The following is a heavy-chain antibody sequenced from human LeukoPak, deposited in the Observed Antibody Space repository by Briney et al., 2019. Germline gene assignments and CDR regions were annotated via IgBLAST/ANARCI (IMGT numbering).Heavy chain of an antibody. J-gene: IGHJ6*04. CDR2: IWYDGSNK. D-gene: IGHD2-15*01. CDR3: ARDRGCSGGSCYSNYYYYGMDV. V-gene: IGHV3-33*01. CDR1: GFTFSSYG. Sequence: GRSLRLSCAASGFTFSSYGMHWVRQTPGKGLEWVADIWYDGSNKYYADSVKGRFTISRDNSKNTLYLQMNSLRAEDTAVYYCARDRGCSGGSCYSNYYYYGMDVWGKGTTVTVSS.